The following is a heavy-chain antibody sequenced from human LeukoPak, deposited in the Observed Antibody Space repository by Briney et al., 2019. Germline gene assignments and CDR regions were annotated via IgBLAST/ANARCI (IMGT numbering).Heavy chain of an antibody. V-gene: IGHV1-2*02. Sequence: ASVKVSCKASGYTFTGYYMHWVRQAPGQGLEWMGWINPNSGGTNYAQKFQGRVTMTRDTSISTAYMELSRLRSDDTAVYYCARGPRIIAVAGMGGYWGQGTLVTVSS. CDR1: GYTFTGYY. CDR3: ARGPRIIAVAGMGGY. D-gene: IGHD6-19*01. CDR2: INPNSGGT. J-gene: IGHJ4*02.